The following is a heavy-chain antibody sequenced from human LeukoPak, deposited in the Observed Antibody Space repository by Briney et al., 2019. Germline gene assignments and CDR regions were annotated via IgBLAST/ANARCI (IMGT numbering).Heavy chain of an antibody. Sequence: GRSLRLSCAASGFTFDDYAMHWVRQAPGKGLEWVSGISWKSGTIAYADSVRGRFTISRDNAKNSLYLQMNSLRAEDTALYYCAKHSGSGLYYYGMDVWGQGTTVTVSS. CDR1: GFTFDDYA. V-gene: IGHV3-9*01. J-gene: IGHJ6*02. D-gene: IGHD6-25*01. CDR3: AKHSGSGLYYYGMDV. CDR2: ISWKSGTI.